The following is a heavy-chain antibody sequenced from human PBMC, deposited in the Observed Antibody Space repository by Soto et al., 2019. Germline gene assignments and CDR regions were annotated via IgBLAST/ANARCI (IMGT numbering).Heavy chain of an antibody. Sequence: ASVKVSCKASGYTFTSYYMHWVRQAPGQGLEWMGIINPSGGSTSYAQKFQGRVTMTRDTSTSTVYMELSSLRSEDTAVYYCARGRITMAYYYYYYMDVWGKGTTVTVSS. J-gene: IGHJ6*03. V-gene: IGHV1-46*03. CDR1: GYTFTSYY. D-gene: IGHD3-10*01. CDR2: INPSGGST. CDR3: ARGRITMAYYYYYYMDV.